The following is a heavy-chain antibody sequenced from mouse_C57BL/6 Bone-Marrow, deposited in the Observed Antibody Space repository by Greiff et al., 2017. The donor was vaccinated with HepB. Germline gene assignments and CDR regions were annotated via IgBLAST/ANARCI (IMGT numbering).Heavy chain of an antibody. J-gene: IGHJ3*01. Sequence: VQLQQSGPELVKPGASVKISCKASGYTFTDYYINWVKQRPGQGLEWIGWIFPGSGSTYYNEKFKGKATLTVDKSSSTAYMLLSSLTSEDSAVYFCANPLYYDYAWFAYWGQGTLVTVSA. CDR3: ANPLYYDYAWFAY. D-gene: IGHD2-4*01. CDR2: IFPGSGST. V-gene: IGHV1-75*01. CDR1: GYTFTDYY.